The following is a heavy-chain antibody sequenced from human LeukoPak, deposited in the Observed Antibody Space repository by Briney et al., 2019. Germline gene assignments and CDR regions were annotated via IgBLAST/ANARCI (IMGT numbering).Heavy chain of an antibody. Sequence: ASVKVSCKASGYSFTTYALNWVRQAPGQGLEWMGGIIPIFGTANYAQKFQGRVTITADESTSTAYMELSSLRSEDTAVYYCARILTGNDDYWGQGTLVTVSS. CDR3: ARILTGNDDY. CDR1: GYSFTTYA. J-gene: IGHJ4*02. V-gene: IGHV1-69*13. CDR2: IIPIFGTA. D-gene: IGHD7-27*01.